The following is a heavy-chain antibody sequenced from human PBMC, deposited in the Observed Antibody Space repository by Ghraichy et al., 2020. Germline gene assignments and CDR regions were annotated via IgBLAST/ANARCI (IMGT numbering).Heavy chain of an antibody. V-gene: IGHV3-7*03. D-gene: IGHD3-10*01. Sequence: GGSLRLSCAASGFTFSSYWMSWVRQAPGKGLEWVANIKQDGSEKYYVDSVKGRFTISRDNAKNSLYLQMNSLRAEDTAVYYCARDLGHYGSGSYYPHWYFDLWGRGTLVTVSS. CDR3: ARDLGHYGSGSYYPHWYFDL. J-gene: IGHJ2*01. CDR1: GFTFSSYW. CDR2: IKQDGSEK.